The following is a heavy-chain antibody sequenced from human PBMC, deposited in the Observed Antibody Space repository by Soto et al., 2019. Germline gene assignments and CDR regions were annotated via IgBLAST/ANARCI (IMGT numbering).Heavy chain of an antibody. CDR3: SGYSGYAQFDY. J-gene: IGHJ4*02. Sequence: PSETLSLTCTVSGGSISSSSYYWGWIRQPPGKGLEWIGSIYYSGSTYYNPSLKSRVTISVDTSKNQFSLKLSSVTAADTAVYYCSGYSGYAQFDYWGQGTLVNV. V-gene: IGHV4-39*01. CDR1: GGSISSSSYY. CDR2: IYYSGST. D-gene: IGHD5-12*01.